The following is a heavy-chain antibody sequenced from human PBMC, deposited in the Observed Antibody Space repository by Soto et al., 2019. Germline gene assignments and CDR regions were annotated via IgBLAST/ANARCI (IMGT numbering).Heavy chain of an antibody. CDR3: ARYLNTMVRGPSGAFDI. Sequence: KGLEWMGWINAYNGNTNYAQKFQGRVTMTTDTSISTAYMELSRLRSDDTAVYYCARYLNTMVRGPSGAFDIWGQGTMVTVSS. D-gene: IGHD3-10*01. CDR2: INAYNGNT. V-gene: IGHV1-2*02. J-gene: IGHJ3*02.